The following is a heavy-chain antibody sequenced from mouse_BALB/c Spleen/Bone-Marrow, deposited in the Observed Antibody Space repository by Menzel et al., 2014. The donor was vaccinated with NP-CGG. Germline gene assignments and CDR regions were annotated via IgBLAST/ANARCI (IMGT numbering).Heavy chain of an antibody. CDR3: ARHGGNYVYYAMDY. CDR1: GFAFSSYD. J-gene: IGHJ4*01. D-gene: IGHD2-1*01. V-gene: IGHV5-12-1*01. CDR2: ISSGGGST. Sequence: EVQLVESGGGLVKPGGSLKLSCAASGFAFSSYDMSWVRQTPEKRLERVAYISSGGGSTYYPDTVKGRFTISRDNAKNTLYLQMSSLKSEDTAMYYCARHGGNYVYYAMDYWGQGTSVTVSS.